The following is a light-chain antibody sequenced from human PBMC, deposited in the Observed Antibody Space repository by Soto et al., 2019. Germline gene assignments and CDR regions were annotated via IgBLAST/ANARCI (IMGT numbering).Light chain of an antibody. CDR2: EGS. V-gene: IGLV2-23*01. Sequence: QSVLTQPASVSGSPGQSITISCTGSSSDVGSYNLVSWYQQHPGKAPKLMIYEGSKRPSGVSNRFSGSKSGNTASLTISGLQAEDEADYYCCSYACGGSYVFGPGTKLTVL. CDR1: SSDVGSYNL. CDR3: CSYACGGSYV. J-gene: IGLJ1*01.